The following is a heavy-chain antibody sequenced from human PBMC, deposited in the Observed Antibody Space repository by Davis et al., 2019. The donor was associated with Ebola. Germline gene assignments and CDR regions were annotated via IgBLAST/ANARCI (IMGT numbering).Heavy chain of an antibody. V-gene: IGHV1-2*02. J-gene: IGHJ4*02. CDR1: GGTFSSYA. CDR3: ATSTAIDPVDDY. CDR2: FDPEDGET. Sequence: ASVKVSCKASGGTFSSYAISWVRQAPGQGLEWMGGFDPEDGETIYAQKFQGRVTMTRDTSISTAYMELSRLRSDDTAVYYCATSTAIDPVDDYWGQGTLVTVSS. D-gene: IGHD5-18*01.